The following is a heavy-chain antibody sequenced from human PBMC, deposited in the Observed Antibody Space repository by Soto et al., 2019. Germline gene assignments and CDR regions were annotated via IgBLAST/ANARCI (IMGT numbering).Heavy chain of an antibody. CDR3: ARVTPGNNLYYFSGLDV. D-gene: IGHD1-1*01. V-gene: IGHV3-30-3*01. Sequence: VGSLRLSCVASGFNFGTYAIHWVRQAPGKGLQWVALIAYDGINTYYADSVKGRFTISRDNSKNTLHLQMNSLRPEGTGVYFCARVTPGNNLYYFSGLDVCGQGTSVTVSS. CDR1: GFNFGTYA. CDR2: IAYDGINT. J-gene: IGHJ6*02.